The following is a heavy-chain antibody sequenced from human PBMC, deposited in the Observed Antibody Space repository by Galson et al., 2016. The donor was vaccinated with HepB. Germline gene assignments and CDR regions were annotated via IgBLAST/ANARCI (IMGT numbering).Heavy chain of an antibody. D-gene: IGHD6-13*01. Sequence: SLRLSCAASGFTVSSNYMNWVRQAPGKGLQWVSVIYSGGFTSYADSLKGRFTISRHNSKNTLYLQMNSLRAEDTAVYYCARGRWQLDWGQGTLVTVSS. CDR1: GFTVSSNY. V-gene: IGHV3-53*04. CDR2: IYSGGFT. CDR3: ARGRWQLD. J-gene: IGHJ4*02.